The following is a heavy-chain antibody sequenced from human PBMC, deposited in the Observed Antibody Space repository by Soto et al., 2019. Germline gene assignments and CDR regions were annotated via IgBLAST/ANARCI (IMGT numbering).Heavy chain of an antibody. CDR2: IRQDGSEQ. J-gene: IGHJ4*02. D-gene: IGHD5-18*01. V-gene: IGHV3-7*03. Sequence: PGGSLRLSCAASGFIFRDFYMSWVRQAPGKGLEWVAYIRQDGSEQNYVDSVKGRFTVSRDNTNNSLYLQMNSLRPEDTAVYYCARTRGYISGYPYYCDYWGQGTLVTVSS. CDR3: ARTRGYISGYPYYCDY. CDR1: GFIFRDFY.